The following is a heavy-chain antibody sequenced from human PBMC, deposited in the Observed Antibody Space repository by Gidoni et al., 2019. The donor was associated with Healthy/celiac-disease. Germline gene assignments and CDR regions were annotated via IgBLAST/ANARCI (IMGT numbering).Heavy chain of an antibody. CDR3: ARSYGSGSTLFDY. D-gene: IGHD3-10*01. CDR1: GCTFSSYW. J-gene: IGHJ4*02. CDR2: LKQDGSEK. V-gene: IGHV3-7*03. Sequence: EVQLVESGGGLVQPGGSLRLSCAASGCTFSSYWMSWVRQAPGKGLEWVANLKQDGSEKYYVDSVKGRFTISRDNAKNSLYLQMNSLRAEDTAVYYCARSYGSGSTLFDYWGQGTLVTVSS.